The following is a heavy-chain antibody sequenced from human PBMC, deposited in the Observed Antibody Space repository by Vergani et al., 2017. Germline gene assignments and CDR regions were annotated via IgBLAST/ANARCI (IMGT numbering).Heavy chain of an antibody. CDR3: ARVNTETNGHLYYYYYMDV. V-gene: IGHV4-34*01. Sequence: QVQLQQWGGGLLKPSETLSLTCVVNGGSFTSYHWTWIRQSPGEGLEWVGDIDHTGRPDYNPSLKSRRTMSVDKSRNQFPLTLKSVTATDTAIYFCARVNTETNGHLYYYYYMDVWGQGTAVTVS. D-gene: IGHD4-11*01. CDR2: IDHTGRP. J-gene: IGHJ6*03. CDR1: GGSFTSYH.